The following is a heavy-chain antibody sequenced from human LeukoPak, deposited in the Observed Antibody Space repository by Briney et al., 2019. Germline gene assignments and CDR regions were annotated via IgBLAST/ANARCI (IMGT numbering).Heavy chain of an antibody. J-gene: IGHJ4*02. CDR1: GGSISSGGYY. CDR3: ARGAGYSSGWYYFDY. D-gene: IGHD6-19*01. V-gene: IGHV4-31*03. Sequence: SETLSLTCTVSGGSISSGGYYWSWIRQHPGKGLEWIGYIYYSGSTYYNPSLKSRVTISVDTSKNQFSLRLSSVTAADTAVYYCARGAGYSSGWYYFDYWGQGTLVTVSS. CDR2: IYYSGST.